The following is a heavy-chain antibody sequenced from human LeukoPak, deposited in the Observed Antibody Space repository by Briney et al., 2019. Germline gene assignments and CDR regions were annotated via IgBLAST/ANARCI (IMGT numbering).Heavy chain of an antibody. Sequence: PSETLSLTCTVSGYSISSGYYWGWIRQPPGKGLEWIGSIYHSGSTYYNPSLKSRVTISVDTSKNQFSLKLSSVTAADTAVYYCSRVSGGLQPNLGQGNLVNVSS. V-gene: IGHV4-38-2*02. CDR3: SRVSGGLQPN. CDR1: GYSISSGYY. CDR2: IYHSGST. J-gene: IGHJ4*02. D-gene: IGHD3-16*01.